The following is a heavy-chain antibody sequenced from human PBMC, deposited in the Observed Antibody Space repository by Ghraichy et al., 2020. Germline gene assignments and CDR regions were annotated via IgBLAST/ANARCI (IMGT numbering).Heavy chain of an antibody. V-gene: IGHV3-23*01. CDR3: AKDRDYYDSSGYYFNAFDI. CDR2: IRGSGSST. Sequence: GESLNISCAASAFTFSSYAMTWVCQAPGKGLEWVSTIRGSGSSTYYTDSVKGRFTISRDNSKNTLYLQMNSLRAEDTAVYYCAKDRDYYDSSGYYFNAFDIWGQGTLVTVSS. J-gene: IGHJ3*02. D-gene: IGHD3-22*01. CDR1: AFTFSSYA.